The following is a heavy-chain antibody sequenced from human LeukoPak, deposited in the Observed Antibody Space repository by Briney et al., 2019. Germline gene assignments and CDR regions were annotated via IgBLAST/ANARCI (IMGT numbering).Heavy chain of an antibody. CDR3: ARVPRYCSSASCYEGSGFDY. J-gene: IGHJ4*02. V-gene: IGHV1-8*01. CDR1: GYTFSSYD. Sequence: ASVKVSCKASGYTFSSYDINWVRQATGQGLEWMGWMNPNSGNTGSAQKFQGRVIMTRNTSISTAYMELSSLRSEDTAVYYCARVPRYCSSASCYEGSGFDYWGQGTLVTVSS. CDR2: MNPNSGNT. D-gene: IGHD2-2*01.